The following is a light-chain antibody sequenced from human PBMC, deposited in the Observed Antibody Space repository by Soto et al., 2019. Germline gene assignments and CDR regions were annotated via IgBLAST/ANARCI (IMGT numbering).Light chain of an antibody. Sequence: QSALTQPASVSGSPGQSITISCTGTSSDVGAYNYVSWYQQHPGKAPKLMIYEVSNRPSGVSSRFSGSKSGNTASLTISGVQAEDEADYYCSSYTSSRTHIFGEGTKLTVL. CDR2: EVS. CDR3: SSYTSSRTHI. J-gene: IGLJ2*01. CDR1: SSDVGAYNY. V-gene: IGLV2-14*01.